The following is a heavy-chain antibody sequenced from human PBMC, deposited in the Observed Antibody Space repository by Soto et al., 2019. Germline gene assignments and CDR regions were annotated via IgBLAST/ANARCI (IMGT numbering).Heavy chain of an antibody. Sequence: SGGSLRLSCAASGFTVSSNYMSWVRQAPGKGLEWVSVIYSGGSTYYADSVKGRFTISRDNSKNTLYLQMNSLRAEDTAVYYCASYDILTGYGYWGQGTLVTVSS. D-gene: IGHD3-9*01. CDR1: GFTVSSNY. CDR2: IYSGGST. CDR3: ASYDILTGYGY. V-gene: IGHV3-53*01. J-gene: IGHJ4*02.